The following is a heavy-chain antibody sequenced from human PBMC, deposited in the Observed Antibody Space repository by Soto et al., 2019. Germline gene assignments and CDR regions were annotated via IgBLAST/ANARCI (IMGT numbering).Heavy chain of an antibody. CDR2: IYYSGST. CDR3: ARAWDGLGY. J-gene: IGHJ4*02. Sequence: SSETLSLTCTVSCGSISSGGYYWSWIRQHPGKGLEWIGYIYYSGSTYYNPSLKSRVTISVDTSKNQFSLKLSSVTAADTAVYYCARAWDGLGYWGQGTLVTVSS. D-gene: IGHD3-10*01. V-gene: IGHV4-31*03. CDR1: CGSISSGGYY.